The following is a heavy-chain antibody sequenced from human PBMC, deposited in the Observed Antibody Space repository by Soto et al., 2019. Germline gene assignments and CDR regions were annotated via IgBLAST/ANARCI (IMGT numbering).Heavy chain of an antibody. Sequence: PSETLSLTCTVSGGSISSSSYYWGWIRQPPGKGLEWIGSIYYSGSSYYNPSLKSRVTISVDTSKNQFSLQLSSVTAADTAVYYCARHNTARGTRSRGPIDYWGQGTLVTVSS. CDR3: ARHNTARGTRSRGPIDY. CDR2: IYYSGSS. D-gene: IGHD5-18*01. J-gene: IGHJ4*02. V-gene: IGHV4-39*01. CDR1: GGSISSSSYY.